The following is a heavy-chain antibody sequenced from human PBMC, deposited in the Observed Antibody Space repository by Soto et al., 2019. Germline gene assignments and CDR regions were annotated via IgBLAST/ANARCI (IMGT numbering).Heavy chain of an antibody. CDR1: GGSISSYY. J-gene: IGHJ4*02. Sequence: SETLSRTCAVSGGSISSYYWTWIRQPPGKGLEWIGFMYNSGSTHYNPSLKSRVTISLDTSKNQFSLNLRSVTAADTAVYYCASMGYHYGSGSYPLDYWGQGTLVTVSS. CDR2: MYNSGST. D-gene: IGHD3-10*01. V-gene: IGHV4-59*08. CDR3: ASMGYHYGSGSYPLDY.